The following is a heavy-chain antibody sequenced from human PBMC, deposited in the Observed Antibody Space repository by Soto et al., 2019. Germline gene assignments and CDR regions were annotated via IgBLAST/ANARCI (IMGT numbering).Heavy chain of an antibody. CDR1: GYSFTSYW. V-gene: IGHV5-51*01. Sequence: GESLKISCKGSGYSFTSYWIGWVRQMPGKGLEWMGIIYPGDSDTRYSPSFQGQVTISADKSISTAYLQWSSLKASDTAMYYCARLWFGELLSGNGMDVWGQGTTVTVSS. CDR3: ARLWFGELLSGNGMDV. J-gene: IGHJ6*02. CDR2: IYPGDSDT. D-gene: IGHD3-10*01.